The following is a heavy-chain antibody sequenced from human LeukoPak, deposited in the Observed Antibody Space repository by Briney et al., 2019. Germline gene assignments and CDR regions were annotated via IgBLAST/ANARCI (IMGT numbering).Heavy chain of an antibody. CDR1: GGTFSSYA. Sequence: SVKVSCKASGGTFSSYAISWVRQAPGQGLEWMGGIIPIFGTANYAQKFQGRVTITADESTSTAYMELGSLRSEGTAVYYWARGITMVRGVSIGNYYYYGMDVWGKGTTVTVSS. D-gene: IGHD3-10*01. J-gene: IGHJ6*04. CDR3: ARGITMVRGVSIGNYYYYGMDV. V-gene: IGHV1-69*01. CDR2: IIPIFGTA.